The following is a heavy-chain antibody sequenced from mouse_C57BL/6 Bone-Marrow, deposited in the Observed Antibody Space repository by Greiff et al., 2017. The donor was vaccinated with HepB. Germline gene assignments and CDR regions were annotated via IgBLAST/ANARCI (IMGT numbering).Heavy chain of an antibody. Sequence: VQLQQSGPELVKPGASVKISCKASGYAFSSSWMNWVKQRPGKGLEWIGRIYPGDGDTNYNGKFKGKATLTADKSSSTAYMQLSSLTSEDSAVYFCARIPITTVVAGPMDYWGQGTSVTVSS. CDR3: ARIPITTVVAGPMDY. J-gene: IGHJ4*01. D-gene: IGHD1-1*01. CDR1: GYAFSSSW. V-gene: IGHV1-82*01. CDR2: IYPGDGDT.